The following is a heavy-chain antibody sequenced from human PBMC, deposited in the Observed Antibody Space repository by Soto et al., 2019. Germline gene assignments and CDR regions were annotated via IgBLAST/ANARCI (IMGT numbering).Heavy chain of an antibody. V-gene: IGHV1-8*01. Sequence: ASVKFSCKASGYTFTSYDINWVRQATGQGLEWMGWMNPNSGNTGYAQKFQGRVTMTRNTSISTAYMELSSLRSEDTAVYYCARGYSAVAGMYYFDYWGQGTLVTVSS. CDR3: ARGYSAVAGMYYFDY. CDR2: MNPNSGNT. J-gene: IGHJ4*02. CDR1: GYTFTSYD. D-gene: IGHD6-19*01.